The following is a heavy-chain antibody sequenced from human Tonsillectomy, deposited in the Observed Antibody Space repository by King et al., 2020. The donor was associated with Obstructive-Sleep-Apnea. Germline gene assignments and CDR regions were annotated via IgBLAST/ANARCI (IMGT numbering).Heavy chain of an antibody. CDR3: ARDGRAAAGIDA. J-gene: IGHJ5*02. CDR1: GGSISSYY. V-gene: IGHV4-59*01. CDR2: IYYRGTT. D-gene: IGHD6-13*01. Sequence: QLQESGPGLVKPSESLSLTCTVSGGSISSYYWSWIRPSPGKGLEWIGNIYYRGTTNSKSSLKSRVTISVDTSTNQFFLTLRSVTAADPAIYYCARDGRAAAGIDAWGLGTLVTVSS.